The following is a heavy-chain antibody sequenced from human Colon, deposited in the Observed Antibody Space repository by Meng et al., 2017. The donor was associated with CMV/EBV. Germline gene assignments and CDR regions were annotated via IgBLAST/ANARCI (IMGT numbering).Heavy chain of an antibody. J-gene: IGHJ4*02. CDR3: ARVAYTGGCLFDF. CDR2: ISPYNGNI. Sequence: ASVKVSCKASGYAFGRYGVSWVRQAPGQGLEWMGYISPYNGNIYYAETFQGRVTMTTDTPTSTAYMELRTLTPDDTAVYFCARVAYTGGCLFDFWGQGTPVTVSS. CDR1: GYAFGRYG. V-gene: IGHV1-18*01. D-gene: IGHD3-16*01.